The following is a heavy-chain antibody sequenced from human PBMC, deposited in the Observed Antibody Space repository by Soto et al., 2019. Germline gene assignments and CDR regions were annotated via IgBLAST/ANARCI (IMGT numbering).Heavy chain of an antibody. CDR2: INHSGST. V-gene: IGHV4-34*01. CDR3: ARGPTTGTTWGAFDI. Sequence: SETLSLTCAVYGGSFSGYYWSWIRQPPGKGLEWIGEINHSGSTNYNPSLKSRVTISVDTSKNQFSLKLSSVTAADTAVYYCARGPTTGTTWGAFDIWGQGTMVTVSS. J-gene: IGHJ3*02. CDR1: GGSFSGYY. D-gene: IGHD1-1*01.